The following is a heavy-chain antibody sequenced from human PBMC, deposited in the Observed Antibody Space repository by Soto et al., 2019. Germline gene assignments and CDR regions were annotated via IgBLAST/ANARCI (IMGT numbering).Heavy chain of an antibody. J-gene: IGHJ6*02. CDR3: AAPKLGYCSSTSCYIPTYGMDV. Sequence: GASVKVSCKASGFTFTSSAVQWVRQARGQRLEWIGWIVVGSGNTNYAQKFQERVTITRDMSTSTAYMELSSLRSEDTAVYYCAAPKLGYCSSTSCYIPTYGMDVWGQGTTVTVSS. CDR2: IVVGSGNT. V-gene: IGHV1-58*01. CDR1: GFTFTSSA. D-gene: IGHD2-2*02.